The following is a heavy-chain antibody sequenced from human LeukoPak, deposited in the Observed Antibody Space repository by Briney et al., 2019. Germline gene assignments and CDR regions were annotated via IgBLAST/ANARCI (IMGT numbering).Heavy chain of an antibody. CDR1: GGSISSYY. CDR2: IYYSGST. D-gene: IGHD5-12*01. Sequence: SETLSLTCTVSGGSISSYYWSWIRQPPGKGLEWIGYIYYSGSTNYNPSLKSRVTILVDTSKNQFSLKLSSVTAADTAVYYCARESGYHTIDYWGQGTLVTVSS. CDR3: ARESGYHTIDY. V-gene: IGHV4-59*01. J-gene: IGHJ4*02.